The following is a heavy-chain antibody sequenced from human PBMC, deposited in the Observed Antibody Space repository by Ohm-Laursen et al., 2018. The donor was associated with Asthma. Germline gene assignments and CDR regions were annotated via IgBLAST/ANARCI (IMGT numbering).Heavy chain of an antibody. Sequence: SLRLSCAATGFTFSSYGMHWVRQAPGKGLEWVAVIWYDGSNKYYADSVKGRFTISRDNSKNTLYLQMNSLRAEDTAVYYCARDYDSSGYYLIDYWGQGTLVTVSS. CDR2: IWYDGSNK. CDR1: GFTFSSYG. CDR3: ARDYDSSGYYLIDY. D-gene: IGHD3-22*01. J-gene: IGHJ4*02. V-gene: IGHV3-33*01.